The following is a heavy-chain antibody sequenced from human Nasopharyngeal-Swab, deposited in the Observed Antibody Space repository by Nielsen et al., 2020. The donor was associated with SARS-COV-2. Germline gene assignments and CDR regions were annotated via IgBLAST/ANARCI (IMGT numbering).Heavy chain of an antibody. Sequence: GGSLRLSCEASGFTFSSYPMQWVRRAPGKGLEWASVISYGGGDEHYADSVKGRFTISRDNAKNSLYLQMNSLRAEDTAVYYCARDQWFSYYDRYAVGYYYYGMDVWGQGTTVTVSS. CDR2: ISYGGGDE. CDR1: GFTFSSYP. D-gene: IGHD3-22*01. V-gene: IGHV3-30*04. CDR3: ARDQWFSYYDRYAVGYYYYGMDV. J-gene: IGHJ6*02.